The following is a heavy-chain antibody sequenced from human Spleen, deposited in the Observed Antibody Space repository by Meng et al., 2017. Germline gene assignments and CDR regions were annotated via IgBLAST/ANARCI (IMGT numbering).Heavy chain of an antibody. V-gene: IGHV3-30*04. J-gene: IGHJ4*02. CDR2: ISHDGSDT. CDR1: GFIFSGNH. Sequence: GESLKISCAASGFIFSGNHMHWVRQAPGKGLEWVAVISHDGSDTYYADSVKGRFTISRDNSKKTVYLQMNSLRSEDTAVYYCARDSYSYNWNDYIDYWGQGTLVTVSS. D-gene: IGHD1-1*01. CDR3: ARDSYSYNWNDYIDY.